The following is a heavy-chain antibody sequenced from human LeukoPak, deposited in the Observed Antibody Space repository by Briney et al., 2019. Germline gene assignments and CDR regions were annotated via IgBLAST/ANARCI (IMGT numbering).Heavy chain of an antibody. CDR2: FDPEDGET. CDR1: GYTLTELS. J-gene: IGHJ3*02. Sequence: GASVKVSCKVSGYTLTELSMHWVRQAPGKGLEWMGGFDPEDGETIYAQKFQGRVTMTEDTSTDTAYMELSSLRSEDTAMYYCATDPTLGDTASWYRGDAFDIWGQGTMVTVSS. D-gene: IGHD6-13*01. CDR3: ATDPTLGDTASWYRGDAFDI. V-gene: IGHV1-24*01.